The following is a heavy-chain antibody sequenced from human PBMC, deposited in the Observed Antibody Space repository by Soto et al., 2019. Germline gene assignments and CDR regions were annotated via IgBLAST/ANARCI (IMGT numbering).Heavy chain of an antibody. Sequence: GASVKVSCKASGGTFSSYAISWVRQAPGQGLEWMGGIIPIFGTANYAQKFQGRVTITADEPTSTAYMELSSLRSEDTAVYYCAAVGSSTSCYLCFCYWGQGTLVTVSS. V-gene: IGHV1-69*13. CDR1: GGTFSSYA. D-gene: IGHD2-2*01. CDR3: AAVGSSTSCYLCFCY. J-gene: IGHJ4*02. CDR2: IIPIFGTA.